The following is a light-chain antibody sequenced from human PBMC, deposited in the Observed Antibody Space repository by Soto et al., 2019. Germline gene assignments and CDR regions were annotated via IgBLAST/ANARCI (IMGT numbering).Light chain of an antibody. CDR1: QSVSSN. CDR2: GAS. V-gene: IGKV3-15*01. Sequence: DIVMTQSPATLSVSPGERATLSCRASQSVSSNLAWYQQKPGQAPRLLIYGASTRATGIPARFSGSGSGTAFTLTISSLQSEDFAVYYCQQYNNWPLWTFGQGIKVEIQ. J-gene: IGKJ1*01. CDR3: QQYNNWPLWT.